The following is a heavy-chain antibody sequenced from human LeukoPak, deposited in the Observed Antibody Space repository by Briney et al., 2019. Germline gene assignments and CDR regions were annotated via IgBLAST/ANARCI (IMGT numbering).Heavy chain of an antibody. Sequence: GGSLRLSCAASGFTFSNYGMHWVRQAPGKGLELVAIMWSDGRRTQYADSVKGRFTISRDNSKNTLYLQMNSLRAEDTAVYYCARDRRGVGAFDIWGQGTMVTVSS. V-gene: IGHV3-33*01. J-gene: IGHJ3*02. CDR1: GFTFSNYG. CDR2: MWSDGRRT. CDR3: ARDRRGVGAFDI. D-gene: IGHD3-10*01.